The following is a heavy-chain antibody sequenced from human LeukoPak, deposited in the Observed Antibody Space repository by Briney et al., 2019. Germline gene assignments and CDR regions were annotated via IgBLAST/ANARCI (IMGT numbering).Heavy chain of an antibody. Sequence: PGGSLRLSCAASGFTFSSYGMHWVRQAPGKGLEWVAFIRYDGSNKYYADSVKGRFTISRDNSKNTLFLQVNSLRAEDTAVYYCARGPDRGGFDYWGRGTLVTVSS. CDR3: ARGPDRGGFDY. V-gene: IGHV3-30*02. J-gene: IGHJ4*02. D-gene: IGHD1-14*01. CDR1: GFTFSSYG. CDR2: IRYDGSNK.